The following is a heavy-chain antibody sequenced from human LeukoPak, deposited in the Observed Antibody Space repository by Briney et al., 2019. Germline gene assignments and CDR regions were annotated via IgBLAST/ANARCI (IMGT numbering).Heavy chain of an antibody. V-gene: IGHV3-7*03. Sequence: GGSLRLSCAASGFTFSSYWMSWVRQAPGKGLEWVANIKQDGSEKYYVDSVKGRFTISRDNAKNSLYLQMNSLRAEDTAVYYCARDRDYSKGNWFDPWGQGTLVTVSS. J-gene: IGHJ5*02. CDR1: GFTFSSYW. CDR3: ARDRDYSKGNWFDP. D-gene: IGHD4-11*01. CDR2: IKQDGSEK.